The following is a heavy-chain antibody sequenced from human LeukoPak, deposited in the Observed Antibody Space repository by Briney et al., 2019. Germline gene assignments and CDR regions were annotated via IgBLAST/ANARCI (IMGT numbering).Heavy chain of an antibody. V-gene: IGHV3-21*01. CDR1: GFTFRSYS. Sequence: PGGSLRLSCAASGFTFRSYSMNWVRQGPGMGLEWVSSISTSSSHIYSADSVEGRFTISRDNAKNSLYLQMNSLRAEDTAVYYCVRSYYGMDVWGQGTTVSVS. CDR2: ISTSSSHI. J-gene: IGHJ6*02. CDR3: VRSYYGMDV.